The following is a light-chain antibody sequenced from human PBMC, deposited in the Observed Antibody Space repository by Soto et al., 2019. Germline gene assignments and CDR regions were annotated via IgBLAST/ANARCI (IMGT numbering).Light chain of an antibody. CDR2: DAS. V-gene: IGKV3-11*01. Sequence: EIVLTQSPATLSLSPGERATLSCRASQSVSRHLAWYQQKPGQAPRLLIYDASNRAAGVPVRFSGSGSGTDFTLTISSVEPDDFAVYYCQQRSNWPPITFGQGTRLEIK. CDR3: QQRSNWPPIT. J-gene: IGKJ5*01. CDR1: QSVSRH.